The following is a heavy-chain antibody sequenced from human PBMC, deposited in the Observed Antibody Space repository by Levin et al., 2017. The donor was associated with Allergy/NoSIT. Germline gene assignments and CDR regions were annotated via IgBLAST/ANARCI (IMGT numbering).Heavy chain of an antibody. D-gene: IGHD5-18*01. J-gene: IGHJ4*02. CDR3: AGTAMVYDY. Sequence: LLLTCAASGFTFSSYGMHWVRQAPGKGLEWVAVISYDGSNKYYADSVKGRFTISRDNSKNTLYLQMNSLRAEDTAVYYCAGTAMVYDYWGQGTLVTVSS. CDR1: GFTFSSYG. V-gene: IGHV3-30*03. CDR2: ISYDGSNK.